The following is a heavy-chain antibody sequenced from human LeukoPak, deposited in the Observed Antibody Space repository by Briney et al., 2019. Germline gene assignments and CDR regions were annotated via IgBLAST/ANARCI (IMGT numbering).Heavy chain of an antibody. CDR3: ARGGREADYYYYYYGMDV. CDR2: IYSGGST. J-gene: IGHJ6*02. Sequence: PGGSLRLSCAASGFTVSSNYMSWVRQAPGKGLEWASVIYSGGSTYYADSVKGRFTISRDNSKNTLYLQMNSLRAEDTAVYYCARGGREADYYYYYYGMDVWGQGTTVTVSS. V-gene: IGHV3-53*01. CDR1: GFTVSSNY. D-gene: IGHD1-26*01.